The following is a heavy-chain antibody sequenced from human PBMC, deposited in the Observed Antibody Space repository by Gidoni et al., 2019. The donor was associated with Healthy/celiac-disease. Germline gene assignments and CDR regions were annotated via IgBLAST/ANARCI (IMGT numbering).Heavy chain of an antibody. Sequence: EVQLVESGGGLVKPGGSLRLSCAASGFTFSNAWMSWVRQAPGKGLEWVGRIKSKTDGGTTDYAAPVKGRFTISRDDSKNTLYLQMNSLKTEDTAVYYCTTDRLWFGEPNAFDIWGQGTMVTVSS. V-gene: IGHV3-15*01. CDR3: TTDRLWFGEPNAFDI. CDR2: IKSKTDGGTT. D-gene: IGHD3-10*01. CDR1: GFTFSNAW. J-gene: IGHJ3*02.